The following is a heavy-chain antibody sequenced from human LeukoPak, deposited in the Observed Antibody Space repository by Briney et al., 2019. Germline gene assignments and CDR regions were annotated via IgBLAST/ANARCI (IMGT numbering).Heavy chain of an antibody. CDR2: ISYSGST. V-gene: IGHV4-59*12. Sequence: SETLSLTCTVSGGSINSYYWNWIRQPPGKGLEWIGYISYSGSTYYNPSLKSRVTISVDRSKNQFSLKLSSVTAADTAVYYCARDDSSGYYGYWGQGTLVTVSS. CDR3: ARDDSSGYYGY. D-gene: IGHD3-22*01. J-gene: IGHJ4*02. CDR1: GGSINSYY.